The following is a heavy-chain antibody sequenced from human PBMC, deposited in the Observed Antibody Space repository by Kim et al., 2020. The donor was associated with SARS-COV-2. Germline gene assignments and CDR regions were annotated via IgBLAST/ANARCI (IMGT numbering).Heavy chain of an antibody. Sequence: NTYYNPSLKSRVTISVDTSKNQCSLELSSVTAAGTDVYYCARDSDGIFDYWGQGTLVTVSS. J-gene: IGHJ4*02. D-gene: IGHD1-20*01. CDR3: ARDSDGIFDY. V-gene: IGHV4-30-2*04. CDR2: NT.